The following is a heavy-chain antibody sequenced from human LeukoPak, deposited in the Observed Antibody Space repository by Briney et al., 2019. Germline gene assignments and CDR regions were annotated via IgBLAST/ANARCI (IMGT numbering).Heavy chain of an antibody. D-gene: IGHD6-13*01. V-gene: IGHV3-7*03. J-gene: IGHJ4*02. CDR1: GFTFSNYW. Sequence: PGGSLRLSCAASGFTFSNYWMTWVRQAPGKGLEWVANINRDGSERYYVDSVKGRFTISRDNAKNSVYLQMNSLRVEDTAVYYCARGIAAAGSYWGQGTLVTVSS. CDR3: ARGIAAAGSY. CDR2: INRDGSER.